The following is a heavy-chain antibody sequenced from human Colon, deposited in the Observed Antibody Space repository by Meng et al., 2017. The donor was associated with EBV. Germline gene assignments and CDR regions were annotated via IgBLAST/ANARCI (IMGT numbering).Heavy chain of an antibody. D-gene: IGHD2-8*02. J-gene: IGHJ5*02. Sequence: LPVSGAGLLQPSGTLSRTCAFSGTSISTSNWWRWLRQSPGEGLEWIGAIYHNGQTNYNPSLKSRVSMSVDESKNEFSLNLKSVTAADTAVYYCARDGGVTHIPWGQGVLVTVSS. V-gene: IGHV4-4*02. CDR2: IYHNGQT. CDR1: GTSISTSNW. CDR3: ARDGGVTHIP.